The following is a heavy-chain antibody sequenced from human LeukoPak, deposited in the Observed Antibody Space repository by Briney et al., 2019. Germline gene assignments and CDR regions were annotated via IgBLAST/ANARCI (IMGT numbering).Heavy chain of an antibody. CDR3: ARAIAAAGPDYGMDV. CDR2: IYYSGST. CDR1: GGSISSGDYY. V-gene: IGHV4-30-4*01. D-gene: IGHD6-13*01. Sequence: TSETLSLTCTVSGGSISSGDYYWSWIRQPPGKGLEWIGYIYYSGSTYYNPSLKSRVTISVDTSKNQFSLKLSSVTAADTAVYYCARAIAAAGPDYGMDVWGQGTTVTVSS. J-gene: IGHJ6*02.